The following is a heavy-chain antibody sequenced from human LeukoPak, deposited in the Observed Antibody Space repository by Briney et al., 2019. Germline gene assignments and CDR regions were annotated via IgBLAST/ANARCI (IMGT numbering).Heavy chain of an antibody. CDR1: GLRDSSNF. J-gene: IGHJ4*02. V-gene: IGHV3-53*01. Sequence: GGSLRLSCAATGLRDSSNFMSWVRQAPGKGLAWVSVIYGGGSTYYADSVKGRFTISRDTPKNTLYLQMNSLRVEDTAVYYCASWPVGWYGEDSWGQGTLVTVSS. D-gene: IGHD6-19*01. CDR2: IYGGGST. CDR3: ASWPVGWYGEDS.